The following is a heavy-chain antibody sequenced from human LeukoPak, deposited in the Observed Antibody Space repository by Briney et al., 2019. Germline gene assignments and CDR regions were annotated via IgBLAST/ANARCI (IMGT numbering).Heavy chain of an antibody. CDR1: GGSISSYY. CDR2: IYYSGST. Sequence: PSETLSLTCTVSGGSISSYYWSWIRQPPGKGLEWIGYIYYSGSTNYNPSLKSRVTVSVDTSKNQFSLKLSSVTAADTAVYYCARHSPTVTGAPDFDYWGQGPLVPVSS. J-gene: IGHJ4*02. D-gene: IGHD4-17*01. CDR3: ARHSPTVTGAPDFDY. V-gene: IGHV4-59*08.